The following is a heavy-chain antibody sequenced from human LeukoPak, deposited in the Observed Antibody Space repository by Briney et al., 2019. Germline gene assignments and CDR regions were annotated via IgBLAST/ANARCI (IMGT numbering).Heavy chain of an antibody. CDR1: GESVSSNSAA. CDR3: ARDRQYYDSSGFDLLYYYYGMDV. CDR2: TYYRSKWYK. D-gene: IGHD3-22*01. Sequence: SQTLSLTCAISGESVSSNSAAWDWIRQSPSRGLEWLGRTYYRSKWYKDYAVSVKSRITINPGTSKNQFSLQLNSVTPEDTAVYYCARDRQYYDSSGFDLLYYYYGMDVWGQGTTVTVSS. V-gene: IGHV6-1*01. J-gene: IGHJ6*02.